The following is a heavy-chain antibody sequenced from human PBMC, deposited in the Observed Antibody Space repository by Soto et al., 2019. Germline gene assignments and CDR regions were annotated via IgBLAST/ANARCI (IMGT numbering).Heavy chain of an antibody. CDR1: GFSFSDYY. J-gene: IGHJ4*02. CDR3: AKETLVPFDY. V-gene: IGHV3-11*01. CDR2: ISFSTTSI. Sequence: GGSLRLSCAASGFSFSDYYMGWIRQAPGKGLESVSYISFSTTSIYYADSVKGRFTISRDNAKNSLYLQMNSLRFEDTAVYYCAKETLVPFDYWGQGTLVTVSS. D-gene: IGHD1-26*01.